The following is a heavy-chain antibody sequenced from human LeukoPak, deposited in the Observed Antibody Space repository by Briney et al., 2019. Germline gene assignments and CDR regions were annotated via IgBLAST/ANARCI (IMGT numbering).Heavy chain of an antibody. V-gene: IGHV1-2*04. J-gene: IGHJ5*02. D-gene: IGHD6-25*01. CDR1: GYTFTGYY. CDR2: INPNSGGT. Sequence: ASVKVSCKASGYTFTGYYMHWVRQAPGQGLEWMGWINPNSGGTNYAQKFQGWVTMTRDTSISTAYMELSRLRSDDTAVYYCARAAAEKTLKTYFDPWGQGTLVTVSS. CDR3: ARAAAEKTLKTYFDP.